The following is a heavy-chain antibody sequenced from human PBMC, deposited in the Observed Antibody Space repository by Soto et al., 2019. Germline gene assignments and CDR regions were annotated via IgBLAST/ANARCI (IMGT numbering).Heavy chain of an antibody. J-gene: IGHJ5*02. D-gene: IGHD3-16*01. V-gene: IGHV2-5*02. CDR1: GFSLSTSGVG. CDR2: IYWDDDK. Sequence: QITLKESGPTLVKPTQTLTLTCTFSGFSLSTSGVGVGWIRQPPGKALEWLALIYWDDDKRYSPSLKSRLTITKDTAKNQVVLTMTNMDPADTATYYCARLLFGDSSFRPWGQGTLVTVSS. CDR3: ARLLFGDSSFRP.